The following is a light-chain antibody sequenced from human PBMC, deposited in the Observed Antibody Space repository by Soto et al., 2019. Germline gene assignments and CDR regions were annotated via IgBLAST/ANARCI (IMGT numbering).Light chain of an antibody. CDR2: AAS. Sequence: DIQMTQSPSFLSASAGDRVTISCRASQTISNFLHWYQQKPGKAPKLLIYAASKLESGVPSRFGGSGSGTDFNLTISSLQPEDFATYYCQQSYRNPRPLGLGTRVEI. V-gene: IGKV1-39*01. J-gene: IGKJ1*01. CDR3: QQSYRNPRP. CDR1: QTISNF.